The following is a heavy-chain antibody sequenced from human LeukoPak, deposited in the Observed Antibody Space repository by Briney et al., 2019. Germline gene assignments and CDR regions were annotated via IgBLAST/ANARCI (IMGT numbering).Heavy chain of an antibody. V-gene: IGHV4-34*01. CDR2: INHSGST. D-gene: IGHD4-23*01. Sequence: TSETLSLTCAVYGGSFSGYYWSWIRQPPGKGLGWIGEINHSGSTNYNPSLKSRVTISVDTSKNQFSLKLSSVTAADTAVYYCARGYGGKPDYWGQGTLVTVSS. CDR1: GGSFSGYY. CDR3: ARGYGGKPDY. J-gene: IGHJ4*02.